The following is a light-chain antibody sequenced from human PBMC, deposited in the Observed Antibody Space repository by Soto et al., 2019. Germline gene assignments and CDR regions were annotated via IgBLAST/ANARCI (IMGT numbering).Light chain of an antibody. J-gene: IGKJ4*01. Sequence: DIQMTQSPSTLSASVGDRVTITCRASQSISTWLAWYQQRPGKAPNLLIYKASSLESGVPSRFSGSGSGTEFTLTISSLQPDDFATYYCQQYETYPLPFGGGTKVEI. CDR3: QQYETYPLP. CDR2: KAS. V-gene: IGKV1-5*03. CDR1: QSISTW.